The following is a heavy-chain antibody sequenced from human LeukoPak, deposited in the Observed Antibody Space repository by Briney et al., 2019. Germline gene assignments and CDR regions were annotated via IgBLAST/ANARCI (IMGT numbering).Heavy chain of an antibody. V-gene: IGHV1-8*03. J-gene: IGHJ4*02. D-gene: IGHD2-15*01. CDR3: ARVISRRLVVAASGRTKRNLYYFDY. Sequence: GASVKVSCKASGYTFTSYDINWVRQATGQGLEWMGRMNPNSGNTGYAQKFQGRVTITRNTSISTAYMELSSLRSEDTAVYYCARVISRRLVVAASGRTKRNLYYFDYWGQGTLVTVSS. CDR1: GYTFTSYD. CDR2: MNPNSGNT.